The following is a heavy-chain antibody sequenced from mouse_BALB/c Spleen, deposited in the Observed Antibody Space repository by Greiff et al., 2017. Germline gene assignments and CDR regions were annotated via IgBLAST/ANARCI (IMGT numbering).Heavy chain of an antibody. Sequence: DVKLVESGGGLVQPGGSLKLSCAASGFTFSSYGMSWVRQTPDKRLELVATINSNGGSTYYPDSVKGRFTISRDNAKNTLYLQMSSLKSEDTAMYYCARDQSLGITTVVGDYWGQGTTLTVSS. CDR1: GFTFSSYG. V-gene: IGHV5-6-3*01. J-gene: IGHJ2*01. CDR3: ARDQSLGITTVVGDY. D-gene: IGHD1-1*01. CDR2: INSNGGST.